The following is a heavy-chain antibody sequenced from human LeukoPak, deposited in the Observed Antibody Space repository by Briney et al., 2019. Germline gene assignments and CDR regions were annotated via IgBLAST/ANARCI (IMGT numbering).Heavy chain of an antibody. D-gene: IGHD3-9*01. V-gene: IGHV3-21*01. CDR1: GFTFSRYS. Sequence: PGWSLRLSCAASGFTFSRYSMNWVRQAPGKGLEWVSSISSSSSYIYYADSVKGRFTISRDNAKNSLYLQMNSLRAEDTAVYYCARDLGGDYDILTGYYTDDYYYYGMDVWGQGTTVTVSS. CDR3: ARDLGGDYDILTGYYTDDYYYYGMDV. CDR2: ISSSSSYI. J-gene: IGHJ6*02.